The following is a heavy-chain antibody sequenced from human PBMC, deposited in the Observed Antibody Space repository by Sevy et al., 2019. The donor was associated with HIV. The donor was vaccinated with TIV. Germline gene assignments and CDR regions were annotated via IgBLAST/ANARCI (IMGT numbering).Heavy chain of an antibody. CDR2: ISGPGALT. V-gene: IGHV3-23*01. CDR3: ARGDEPATDYADYVPNAFDI. Sequence: GGSLRLSCAASGFTFRNYAMSYVRQTPGKGLEWVSSISGPGALTYYADSVKGRFTISGDNSKNRLFLQMNSLRAEDTALYYCARGDEPATDYADYVPNAFDIWGQGTMVTVSS. D-gene: IGHD4-17*01. J-gene: IGHJ3*02. CDR1: GFTFRNYA.